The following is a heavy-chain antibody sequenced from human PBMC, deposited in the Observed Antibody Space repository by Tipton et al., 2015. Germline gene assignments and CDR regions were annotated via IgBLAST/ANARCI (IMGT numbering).Heavy chain of an antibody. CDR3: ARTQGYFDGSGYYYDAFDI. V-gene: IGHV4-39*07. CDR2: ISHSGNT. D-gene: IGHD3-22*01. Sequence: TLSLTCTVSGGSVSSGSYYWSWIRQPPGKGLEWIGSISHSGNTYYNPSLKSRVTMSRDTPKNQFSLKVNSVTAADTAVYYCARTQGYFDGSGYYYDAFDIWGQGTMVTVSS. J-gene: IGHJ3*02. CDR1: GGSVSSGSYY.